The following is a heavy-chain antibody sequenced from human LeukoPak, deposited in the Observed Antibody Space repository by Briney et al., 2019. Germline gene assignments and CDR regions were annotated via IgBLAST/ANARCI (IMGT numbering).Heavy chain of an antibody. CDR2: IIPIFGTA. CDR3: ARSSSGWYGHVKDY. V-gene: IGHV1-69*01. J-gene: IGHJ4*02. D-gene: IGHD6-19*01. CDR1: GGTFSSYA. Sequence: ASVKVSCKASGGTFSSYAISWVRQAPGQGLEWMGGIIPIFGTANYAQKFQGRVTITADESTSTAYMELRSLRSDDTAVYYCARSSSGWYGHVKDYWGQGTLVTVSS.